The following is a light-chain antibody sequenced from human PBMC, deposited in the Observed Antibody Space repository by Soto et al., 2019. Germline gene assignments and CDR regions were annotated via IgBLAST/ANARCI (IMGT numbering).Light chain of an antibody. J-gene: IGKJ4*01. V-gene: IGKV1-13*02. CDR3: QQFQSYALT. Sequence: AIQLTQSPSSLSASVGDRVTITCRASQGISSALAWYQHKPGRAPRLLIYDASSLQSGGSSRFSGSGSGTDFTITITTLQPEDFATYYCQQFQSYALTFGGGTKLEIK. CDR2: DAS. CDR1: QGISSA.